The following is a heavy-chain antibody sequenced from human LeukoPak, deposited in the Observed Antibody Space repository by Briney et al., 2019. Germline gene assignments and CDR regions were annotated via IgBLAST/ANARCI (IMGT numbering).Heavy chain of an antibody. CDR3: ARDLGGSGWRPFDY. Sequence: GGSLRPSCAASGFTVSSNYMSWVRQAPGKGLEWVSVIYSGGSTYYADSVKGRFTISRDDSKNTLYLQMNSLRAEDTAVYYCARDLGGSGWRPFDYWGQGTLVTVSS. CDR2: IYSGGST. J-gene: IGHJ4*02. CDR1: GFTVSSNY. V-gene: IGHV3-66*01. D-gene: IGHD6-19*01.